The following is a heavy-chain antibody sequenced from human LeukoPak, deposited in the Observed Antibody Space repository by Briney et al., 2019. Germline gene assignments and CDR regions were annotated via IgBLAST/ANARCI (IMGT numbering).Heavy chain of an antibody. J-gene: IGHJ4*02. CDR1: GFTFTGYS. D-gene: IGHD3-16*01. CDR2: ISITSDKI. V-gene: IGHV3-48*02. Sequence: GGSLRLSCAASGFTFTGYSMNWCRQAPGKGLEWISYISITSDKIYYADSVKGRFTISRDNAWNSLYLQMNSLRDEDTAVYSCVREAYWVSIGKGFDSWGQGTLVIVSS. CDR3: VREAYWVSIGKGFDS.